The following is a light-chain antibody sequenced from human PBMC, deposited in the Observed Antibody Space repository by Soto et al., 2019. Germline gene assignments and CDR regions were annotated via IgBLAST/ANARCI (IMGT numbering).Light chain of an antibody. CDR2: AAS. V-gene: IGKV1-9*01. J-gene: IGKJ5*01. CDR3: QQLNIYPIT. Sequence: DIQLTQSPSFLSASVGDRVTITCRASQGINNYLAWYQQKPGKAPKLLIYAASTLQSGVPSRFSGSGSGREFTLTISSLQPEDFATYYCQQLNIYPITFGQGTRLEIK. CDR1: QGINNY.